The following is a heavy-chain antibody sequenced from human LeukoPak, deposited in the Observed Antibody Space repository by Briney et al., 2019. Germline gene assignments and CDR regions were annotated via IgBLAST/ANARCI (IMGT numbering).Heavy chain of an antibody. CDR2: IYYSGST. CDR3: ARHKGGPYDFWSGRYNWFDP. V-gene: IGHV4-39*01. CDR1: GGPISSSSYY. Sequence: SETLSLTCTVSGGPISSSSYYWGWIRQPPGKGLEWIGSIYYSGSTYYNPSLKSRVTISVDTSKNQFSLKLSSVTAADTAVYYCARHKGGPYDFWSGRYNWFDPWGQGTLVTVSP. D-gene: IGHD3-3*01. J-gene: IGHJ5*02.